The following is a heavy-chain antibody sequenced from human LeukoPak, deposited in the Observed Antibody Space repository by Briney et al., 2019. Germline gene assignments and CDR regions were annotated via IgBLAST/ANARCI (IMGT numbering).Heavy chain of an antibody. V-gene: IGHV4-59*08. CDR3: ARRIFSGKFRHLLYSYMDV. CDR1: GDSISSSS. Sequence: SETLSLTCTVSGDSISSSSWTWIRQSPGKGLESIGYISNNGKTKYKSSFEGRVTMSVDTSKSQFSLTLSFVTAADTAVYYCARRIFSGKFRHLLYSYMDVWGKGTTVIVS. CDR2: ISNNGKT. D-gene: IGHD2/OR15-2a*01. J-gene: IGHJ6*03.